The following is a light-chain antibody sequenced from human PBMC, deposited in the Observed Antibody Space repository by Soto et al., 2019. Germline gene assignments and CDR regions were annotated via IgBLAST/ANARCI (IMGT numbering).Light chain of an antibody. V-gene: IGLV2-14*01. CDR2: EVT. CDR1: SFDVGGYNY. J-gene: IGLJ2*01. Sequence: QSALTQPASVSGSPGQSLTISCTGTSFDVGGYNYVSWYQQHPGKAPKLMIYEVTSRPSAVSNRCSGSKSGNTASLTISGLQAEDEANYYCSSYTSSSTLVFGGGTKLTVL. CDR3: SSYTSSSTLV.